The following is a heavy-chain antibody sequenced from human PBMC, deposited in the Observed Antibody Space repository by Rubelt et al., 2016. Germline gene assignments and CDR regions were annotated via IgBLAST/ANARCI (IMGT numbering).Heavy chain of an antibody. CDR3: ASAVLDY. J-gene: IGHJ4*02. CDR1: SFS. Sequence: SFSMSWVRQVPGKGLEWVSWISTSGSTIFYADSVRGRFTISRDNAKNLLYLQMNSLRAEDTALYYCASAVLDYWGQGTLVIVSS. CDR2: ISTSGSTI. V-gene: IGHV3-48*01.